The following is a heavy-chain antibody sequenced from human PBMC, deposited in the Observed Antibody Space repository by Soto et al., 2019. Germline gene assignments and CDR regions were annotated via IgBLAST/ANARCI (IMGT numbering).Heavy chain of an antibody. CDR1: GFTLSDHY. V-gene: IGHV4-34*01. CDR3: ARGISGDAFDI. Sequence: GSLRLSCAASGFTLSDHYMSWIRQPPGKGLEWIGEINHSGSTNYNPSLKSRVTISVDTSKNQFSLKLSSVTAADTAVYYCARGISGDAFDIWGQGTMVT. CDR2: INHSGST. J-gene: IGHJ3*02. D-gene: IGHD3-3*02.